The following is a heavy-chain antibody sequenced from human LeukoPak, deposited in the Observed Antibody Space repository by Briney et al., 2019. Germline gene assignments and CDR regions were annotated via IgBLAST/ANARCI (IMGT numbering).Heavy chain of an antibody. Sequence: GGSLRLSCAASGFTFSSHGMSWVRQAPGKVLEWVSTISGSDDNTYYADSVKGRFTISRDNAKNSLYLQMNSLRAEDTAVYYCAELGITMIGGVWGKGTTVTISS. CDR2: ISGSDDNT. D-gene: IGHD3-10*02. J-gene: IGHJ6*04. CDR3: AELGITMIGGV. V-gene: IGHV3-23*01. CDR1: GFTFSSHG.